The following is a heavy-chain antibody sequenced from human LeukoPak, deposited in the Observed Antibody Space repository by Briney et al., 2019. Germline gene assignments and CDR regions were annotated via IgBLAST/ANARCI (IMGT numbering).Heavy chain of an antibody. V-gene: IGHV3-53*01. Sequence: GGSLRLSCAASGFTFSDHYMDWVRQAPGKGLEWVSVIYSGGSTYYADSVKGRFTISRDNSKNTLYLQMNSLRAEDTAVYYCAREGPIVGALPAAFDIWGQGTMVTVSS. CDR2: IYSGGST. D-gene: IGHD1-26*01. CDR3: AREGPIVGALPAAFDI. CDR1: GFTFSDHY. J-gene: IGHJ3*02.